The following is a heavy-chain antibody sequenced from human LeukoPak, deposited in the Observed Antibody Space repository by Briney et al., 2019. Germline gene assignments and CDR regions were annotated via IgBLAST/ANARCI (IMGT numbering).Heavy chain of an antibody. CDR3: ARGDSSGYHSYYFDY. V-gene: IGHV4-59*01. CDR1: GGSISGYD. CDR2: MFNTGST. Sequence: PSETLSLTCTVAGGSISGYDWGWIRQPPGKGLEWISYMFNTGSTNYNPSPKSRVPMSVDTPKNQFPLKLSSVTAADTALYYCARGDSSGYHSYYFDYWGQGTLVTVSS. J-gene: IGHJ4*02. D-gene: IGHD5-18*01.